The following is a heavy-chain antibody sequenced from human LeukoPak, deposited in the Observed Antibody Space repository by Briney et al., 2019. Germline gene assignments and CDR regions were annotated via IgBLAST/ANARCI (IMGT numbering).Heavy chain of an antibody. Sequence: SETLSLTCTGSGDSISSYYWSWIRQSAGKGLEWIGRISITDGTNYAPSLKSRVTMSADASKNQFSLKLSSVTAADTAVYYCARIRRNTIDWYADDSWGQGTLVTVSS. V-gene: IGHV4-4*07. CDR2: ISITDGT. D-gene: IGHD3-9*01. CDR3: ARIRRNTIDWYADDS. CDR1: GDSISSYY. J-gene: IGHJ4*02.